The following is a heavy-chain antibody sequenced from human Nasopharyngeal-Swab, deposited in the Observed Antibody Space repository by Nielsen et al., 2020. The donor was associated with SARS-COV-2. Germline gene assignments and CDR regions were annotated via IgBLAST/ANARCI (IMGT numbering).Heavy chain of an antibody. CDR3: AKGDGLGATTASFDY. CDR1: GFTFRNFA. D-gene: IGHD5-24*01. Sequence: GGSLSLSCAASGFTFRNFAMHWVRQGPGKGLEWVSVISGDNENTYYADSVRGRFTISRDNSKNTLNLQMNNLRAEDTAIYYCAKGDGLGATTASFDYWGQGTLVTVSS. V-gene: IGHV3-23*01. J-gene: IGHJ4*02. CDR2: ISGDNENT.